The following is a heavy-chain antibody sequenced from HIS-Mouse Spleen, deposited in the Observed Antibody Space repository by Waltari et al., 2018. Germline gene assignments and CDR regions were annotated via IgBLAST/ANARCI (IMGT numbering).Heavy chain of an antibody. V-gene: IGHV4-39*07. Sequence: QLQLQESGPGLVKPSETLSLTCTVSGGSISSSSYYWGWLRQPPGKGLEWIGSIYYSGSTYYNPSLKSRVTISVDTSKNKFSLKLSSVTAADTAVYYCAREIPYSSSWYDWYFDLWGRGTLVTVSS. D-gene: IGHD6-13*01. CDR1: GGSISSSSYY. CDR3: AREIPYSSSWYDWYFDL. CDR2: IYYSGST. J-gene: IGHJ2*01.